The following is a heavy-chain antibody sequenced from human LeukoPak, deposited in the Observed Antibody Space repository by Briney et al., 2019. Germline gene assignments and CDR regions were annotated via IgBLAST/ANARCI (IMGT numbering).Heavy chain of an antibody. CDR3: ARDRLATDFDF. CDR2: IKQDGSEK. CDR1: GFTFSSYA. Sequence: TGGSLRLSCAASGFTFSSYAMSWVRQAPGKGLEWVANIKQDGSEKYYVDSVKGRFTISRDNAKNSLYLQMNSLRADDTAVYFCARDRLATDFDFWGQGTLVTVSS. J-gene: IGHJ4*02. V-gene: IGHV3-7*01. D-gene: IGHD6-13*01.